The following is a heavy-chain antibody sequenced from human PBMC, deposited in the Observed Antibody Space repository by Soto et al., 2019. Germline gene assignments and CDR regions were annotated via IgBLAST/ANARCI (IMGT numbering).Heavy chain of an antibody. CDR2: ISGSGGST. CDR1: GFTFSSYA. J-gene: IGHJ5*02. D-gene: IGHD2-15*01. Sequence: GGSLRLSCAASGFTFSSYAMSWVRQAPGKGLEWVSAISGSGGSTYYADSVKGRFTISRDNSKNTLYLQMNSLRAEDTAVYYCAKDIYCSGGSCYSPPYNWFDPWGQGTLVTVSS. V-gene: IGHV3-23*01. CDR3: AKDIYCSGGSCYSPPYNWFDP.